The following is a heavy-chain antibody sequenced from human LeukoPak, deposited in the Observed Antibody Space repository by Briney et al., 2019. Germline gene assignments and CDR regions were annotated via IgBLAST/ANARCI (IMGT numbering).Heavy chain of an antibody. D-gene: IGHD5-18*01. Sequence: GGSLRLSCAASGFTFSNYYMSWIRQAPGKGLEWVAYISSSGSTISYADSVKGRFTISRDSAKNSLYLQMNSLRAEDTAVYCCARELGGYSYGPIDYWGQGTLVTVSS. V-gene: IGHV3-11*04. CDR3: ARELGGYSYGPIDY. CDR1: GFTFSNYY. J-gene: IGHJ4*02. CDR2: ISSSGSTI.